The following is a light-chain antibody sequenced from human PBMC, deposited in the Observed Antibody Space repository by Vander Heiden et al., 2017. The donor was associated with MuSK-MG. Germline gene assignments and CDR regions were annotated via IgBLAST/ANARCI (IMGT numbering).Light chain of an antibody. Sequence: DIQRTQSPSSLSASVGDRVTITCQASRDIGNFLNWYQQKPGRAPNLLIYDASNLATGVPSRFSGSGSGTDFTFAIRSLQPEDIATYFCQQYDNPPCITFGRGTRLEIK. J-gene: IGKJ5*01. V-gene: IGKV1-33*01. CDR3: QQYDNPPCIT. CDR2: DAS. CDR1: RDIGNF.